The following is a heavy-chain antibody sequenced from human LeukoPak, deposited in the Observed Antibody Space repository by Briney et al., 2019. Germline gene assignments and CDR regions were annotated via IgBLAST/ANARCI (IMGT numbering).Heavy chain of an antibody. D-gene: IGHD6-19*01. J-gene: IGHJ4*02. V-gene: IGHV3-30-3*01. CDR1: GFTFSSYA. Sequence: GGSLRLSCAASGFTFSSYAMHWVRQAPGEGLEWVAVISYDGSNKYYADSVKGRFTISRDNSKNTLYLQMNSLRAEDTAVYYCARDLGQWLGYFDYWGQGTLVTVSS. CDR2: ISYDGSNK. CDR3: ARDLGQWLGYFDY.